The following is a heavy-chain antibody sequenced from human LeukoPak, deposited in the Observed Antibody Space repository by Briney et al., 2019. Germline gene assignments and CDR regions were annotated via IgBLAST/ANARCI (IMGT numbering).Heavy chain of an antibody. CDR3: ARVHIAVAASYFDY. D-gene: IGHD6-19*01. CDR2: ISAYNGNT. CDR1: GYTFTSYG. J-gene: IGHJ4*02. V-gene: IGHV1-18*01. Sequence: ASVKVSCKASGYTFTSYGISWVRQAPGQGLEWMGWISAYNGNTNYAQKLQGRVTMTTDTSTSTAYMELKSLGSDDTAVYYCARVHIAVAASYFDYWGQGTLVTVSS.